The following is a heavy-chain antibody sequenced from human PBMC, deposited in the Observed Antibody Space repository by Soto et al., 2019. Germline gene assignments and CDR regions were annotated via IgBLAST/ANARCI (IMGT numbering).Heavy chain of an antibody. CDR1: GDSISNGYYT. CDR2: IYNSVNT. Sequence: QVQLQESGPGLVEPSQTLSLTCTVSGDSISNGYYTWRWIRQPPGKDLEWIGHIYNSVNTYSNPSLKSRVTISADTSKTQFSLKLSSVTAADTAGYYCARGPSGDQVDYWGQGTLVTVSS. D-gene: IGHD3-10*01. J-gene: IGHJ4*02. V-gene: IGHV4-30-4*01. CDR3: ARGPSGDQVDY.